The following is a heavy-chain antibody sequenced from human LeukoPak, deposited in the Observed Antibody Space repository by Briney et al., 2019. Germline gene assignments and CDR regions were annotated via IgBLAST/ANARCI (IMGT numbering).Heavy chain of an antibody. D-gene: IGHD7-27*01. CDR3: ARDGEGLSNWFDP. CDR2: INPNSGGT. V-gene: IGHV1-2*02. J-gene: IGHJ5*02. CDR1: GYTFTSYS. Sequence: ASVKVSCKASGYTFTSYSMNWVRQAPGQGLEWMGWINPNSGGTNYAQKFQGRVTMTRDTSISTAYMELSRLRSDDTVVYYCARDGEGLSNWFDPWGQGTLVTVSS.